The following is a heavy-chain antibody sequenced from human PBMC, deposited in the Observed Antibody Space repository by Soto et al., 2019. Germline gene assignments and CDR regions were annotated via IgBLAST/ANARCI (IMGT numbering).Heavy chain of an antibody. J-gene: IGHJ5*02. CDR1: GGSFSGYY. D-gene: IGHD2-8*01. CDR2: INHSGST. CDR3: ASSNLGYCTNGVCARQNNWFDP. V-gene: IGHV4-34*01. Sequence: ETLSLTCAVYGGSFSGYYWSWIRQPPGKGLEWIGEINHSGSTNYNPSLKSRVTISVDTSKNQFSLKLSSVTAADTAVYYCASSNLGYCTNGVCARQNNWFDPWGQGTLVTVSS.